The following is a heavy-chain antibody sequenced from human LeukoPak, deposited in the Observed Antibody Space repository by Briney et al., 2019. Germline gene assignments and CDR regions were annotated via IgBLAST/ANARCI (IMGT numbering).Heavy chain of an antibody. CDR1: GGSISSGGHN. J-gene: IGHJ4*02. CDR2: IYYSGST. CDR3: ARGSYVGPTSGYFDY. V-gene: IGHV4-31*03. D-gene: IGHD1-26*01. Sequence: SETLSLTCTVSGGSISSGGHNWSWIRQHPGKGLECIGYIYYSGSTYYNPSLKSRVTISVDTSKNQFSLKLSSVTAADTAVYYCARGSYVGPTSGYFDYWGQGTLVTVSS.